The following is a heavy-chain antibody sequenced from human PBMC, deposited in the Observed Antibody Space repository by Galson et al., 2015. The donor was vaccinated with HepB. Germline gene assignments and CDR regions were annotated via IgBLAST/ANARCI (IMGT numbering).Heavy chain of an antibody. J-gene: IGHJ4*02. V-gene: IGHV3-21*01. CDR2: ISSSSSYI. Sequence: SLRLSCAASGFTFSSYSMNWVRQAPGKGLEWVSSISSSSSYIYYADSVKGRFTISRDNAKNSLYLQMNSLRAEDTAVYYCAREIYYDSSGYYWKDGGEFDYWGQGTLVTVSS. CDR3: AREIYYDSSGYYWKDGGEFDY. D-gene: IGHD3-22*01. CDR1: GFTFSSYS.